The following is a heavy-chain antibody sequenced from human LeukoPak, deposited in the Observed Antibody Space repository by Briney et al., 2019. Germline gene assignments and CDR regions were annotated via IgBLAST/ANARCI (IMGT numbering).Heavy chain of an antibody. CDR1: GFTFSSYA. V-gene: IGHV3-64*01. CDR2: ISSNGGST. D-gene: IGHD3-16*01. Sequence: GGSLRLSCAASGFTFSSYAMYWVRQAPGKGLEYVSGISSNGGSTYDANSVKGRFTISRDNSKSTLYLQMGSLRAEDVAVYYCARVSGGQYDYWGQGTLVTVSS. J-gene: IGHJ4*02. CDR3: ARVSGGQYDY.